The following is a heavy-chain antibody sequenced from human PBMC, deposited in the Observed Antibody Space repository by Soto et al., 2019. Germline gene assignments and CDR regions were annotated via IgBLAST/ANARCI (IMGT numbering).Heavy chain of an antibody. J-gene: IGHJ4*02. V-gene: IGHV4-39*01. CDR2: IYYSGST. CDR1: GGSISSSSYY. D-gene: IGHD3-3*01. Sequence: SETLSLTCTVSGGSISSSSYYWGWIRQPPGKGLEWIGSIYYSGSTYYNPSLKSRVTISVDTSKNQFSLKLSSVTAADTAVYYCAATYYDFWSSLPYYFDYWGQGTLVTVSS. CDR3: AATYYDFWSSLPYYFDY.